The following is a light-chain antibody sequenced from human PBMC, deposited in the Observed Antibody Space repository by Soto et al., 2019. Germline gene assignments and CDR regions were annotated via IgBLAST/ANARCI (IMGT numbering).Light chain of an antibody. V-gene: IGKV1-5*03. CDR1: QTINRW. J-gene: IGKJ2*01. CDR2: KAS. CDR3: QQYNTYSFT. Sequence: IPMTQSPSTLSASVGDRVIITCRASQTINRWLAWYQQKPGKAPKRLIYKASNLESGVPSRFSGSGSGTEFTLTISSLQPDDFATYHCQQYNTYSFTFGQGTKLEIK.